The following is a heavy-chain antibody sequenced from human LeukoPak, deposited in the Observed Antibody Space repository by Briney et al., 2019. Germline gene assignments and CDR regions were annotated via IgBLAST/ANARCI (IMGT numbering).Heavy chain of an antibody. CDR1: GFTFSSYA. CDR3: ASATTEFDY. Sequence: PGRSLRLSCAASGFTFSSYAMHWVRQAPGKGLEWVAVISYDGSNKYYADSVKGRFTISRDNSKNTLYLQMNSLRAEDTAVYYCASATTEFDYWGQGTLVTLSS. D-gene: IGHD4-17*01. V-gene: IGHV3-30*04. CDR2: ISYDGSNK. J-gene: IGHJ4*02.